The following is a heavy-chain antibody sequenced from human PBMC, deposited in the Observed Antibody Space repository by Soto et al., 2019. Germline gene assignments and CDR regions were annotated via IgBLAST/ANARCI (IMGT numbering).Heavy chain of an antibody. J-gene: IGHJ4*02. CDR3: GRGRSGQIVVFY. D-gene: IGHD1-26*01. CDR2: IGPEGGAT. CDR1: GYTFTGHY. V-gene: IGHV1-2*02. Sequence: GASVKVSCKASGYTFTGHYIHWVRQAPEQGPEWMGEIGPEGGATRYAQRFQGRVTMTRDMSITTVYVELNNLSPDDTAVYYCGRGRSGQIVVFYWGQGTPVTVSS.